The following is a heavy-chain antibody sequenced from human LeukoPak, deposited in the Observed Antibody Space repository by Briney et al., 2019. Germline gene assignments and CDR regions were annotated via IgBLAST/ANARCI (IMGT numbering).Heavy chain of an antibody. CDR1: AFTFSSYA. CDR2: ISYDGSNK. J-gene: IGHJ6*03. CDR3: ARDVSSYPLFYYMDV. V-gene: IGHV3-30*04. Sequence: ARSLRLSCAASAFTFSSYAMHWVRQAPGKGLEWVAVISYDGSNKYHADSVKGPFTISRANTKNTLYLQMNSLRAEDTAVYYCARDVSSYPLFYYMDVGGKGTTVTVSS. D-gene: IGHD5-12*01.